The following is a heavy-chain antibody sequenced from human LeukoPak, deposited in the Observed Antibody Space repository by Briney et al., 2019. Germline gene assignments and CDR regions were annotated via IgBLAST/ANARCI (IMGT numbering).Heavy chain of an antibody. D-gene: IGHD2-21*02. V-gene: IGHV3-30-3*01. Sequence: GGSLRLSCAASGFTFSSYAMHWVRQAPGKGLEWVAVISYDGSNKYYADSVKGRFTISRDNSKNTLYLQMNSLRAEDTGVYYCARDRLEAVTDDDYFDYWGQGTLVTVSS. J-gene: IGHJ4*02. CDR3: ARDRLEAVTDDDYFDY. CDR1: GFTFSSYA. CDR2: ISYDGSNK.